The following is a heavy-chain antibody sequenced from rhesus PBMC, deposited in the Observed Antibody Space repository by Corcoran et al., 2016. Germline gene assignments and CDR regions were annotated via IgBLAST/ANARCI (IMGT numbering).Heavy chain of an antibody. CDR2: ISYTGGST. CDR1: GFTFSNYG. V-gene: IGHV3S5*01. D-gene: IGHD3-34*01. Sequence: EVQLVETGGGLVQPGGSLRLSCAASGFTFSNYGMSWVRQAPGKGLEWGSGISYTGGSTYYADSVKGRFTISRDNSKNTLSLQMKSLRAEDTAMYYCAKEGYWGDYYLDYWGQGVLVTVSS. CDR3: AKEGYWGDYYLDY. J-gene: IGHJ4*01.